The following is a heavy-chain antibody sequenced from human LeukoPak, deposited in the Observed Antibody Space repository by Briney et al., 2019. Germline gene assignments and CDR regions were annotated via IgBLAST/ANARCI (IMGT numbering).Heavy chain of an antibody. CDR3: AKALKYYYDSSGYYSDAFDI. CDR2: ISWNSGSI. CDR1: GFTFDDYA. D-gene: IGHD3-22*01. Sequence: GGSLRLSCAASGFTFDDYAIHWVRQAPGKGLEWVSGISWNSGSIGYADSVKGRFTISRDNAKNSLYLQMNSLGAEDMALYYCAKALKYYYDSSGYYSDAFDIWGQGAMVTVSS. V-gene: IGHV3-9*03. J-gene: IGHJ3*02.